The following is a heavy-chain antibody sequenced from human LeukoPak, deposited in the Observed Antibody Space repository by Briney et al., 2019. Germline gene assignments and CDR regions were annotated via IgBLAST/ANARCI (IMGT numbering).Heavy chain of an antibody. CDR2: IIPIFGTA. CDR1: GGTFSSYA. CDR3: SRRVEATHAEDFQH. V-gene: IGHV1-69*13. J-gene: IGHJ1*01. Sequence: PWASVKVSCKASGGTFSSYAISWVRQAPGQGLEWMGGIIPIFGTANYAQKFQGRVTITADDSTSTAYMELSSLRSEGPAVYYCSRRVEATHAEDFQHWGQGTLVTASS. D-gene: IGHD1-26*01.